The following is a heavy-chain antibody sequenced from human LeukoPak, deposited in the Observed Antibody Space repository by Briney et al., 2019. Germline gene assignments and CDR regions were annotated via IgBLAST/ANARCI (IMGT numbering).Heavy chain of an antibody. J-gene: IGHJ4*02. CDR3: ARSHTASDY. Sequence: SETLSLTCTVSGGSVSSGSYYWSWIRQPPGKGLEWIGYIYCSGSTNYNPSLKSRVTISVDTSKNQFSLKLSSVTAADTAVYYCARSHTASDYWGQGTLVTVSS. D-gene: IGHD5-18*01. V-gene: IGHV4-61*01. CDR1: GGSVSSGSYY. CDR2: IYCSGST.